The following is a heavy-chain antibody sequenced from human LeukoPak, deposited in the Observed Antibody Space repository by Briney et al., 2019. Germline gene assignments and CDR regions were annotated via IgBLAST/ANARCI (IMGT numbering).Heavy chain of an antibody. J-gene: IGHJ4*02. CDR2: IYTSGST. V-gene: IGHV4-61*02. CDR3: AREKASLFGVVIFDY. Sequence: SQTLSLTCTVSGGSISSGSYYWSWIRQPAGKGLEWIGRIYTSGSTNYNPSLKSRVTISVDTSKNQFSLKLSSVTAADTAVYYCAREKASLFGVVIFDYWGQGTLVTVSS. CDR1: GGSISSGSYY. D-gene: IGHD3-3*01.